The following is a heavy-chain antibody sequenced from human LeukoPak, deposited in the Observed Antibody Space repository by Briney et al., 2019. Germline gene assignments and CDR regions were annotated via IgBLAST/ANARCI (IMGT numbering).Heavy chain of an antibody. J-gene: IGHJ5*02. CDR3: ARVPANYYGSGSYYNDGWFDP. D-gene: IGHD3-10*01. CDR1: GGTFIIYA. CDR2: IIPIFGIA. V-gene: IGHV1-69*10. Sequence: SVKVSSKASGGTFIIYAISWVRQAPGQGLEWMGRIIPIFGIANYAQKFQGRVTITADKSTSTAYMELSSLRSEDTAVYYCARVPANYYGSGSYYNDGWFDPWGQGTLVTVSS.